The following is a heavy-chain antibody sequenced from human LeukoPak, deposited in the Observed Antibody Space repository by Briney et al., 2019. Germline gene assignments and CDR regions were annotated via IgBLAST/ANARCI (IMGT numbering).Heavy chain of an antibody. Sequence: SEALSLTCTVSGGSIRSSTYYWGWIRQPPGKGLEWIGYIYYSGSTYYNPSLKSRVTISVDTSKNQFSLKLSSVTAADTAVYYCARGGDCSSTSCYNDAFDIWGQGTMVTVSS. CDR1: GGSIRSSTYY. CDR3: ARGGDCSSTSCYNDAFDI. D-gene: IGHD2-2*01. V-gene: IGHV4-30-4*08. J-gene: IGHJ3*02. CDR2: IYYSGST.